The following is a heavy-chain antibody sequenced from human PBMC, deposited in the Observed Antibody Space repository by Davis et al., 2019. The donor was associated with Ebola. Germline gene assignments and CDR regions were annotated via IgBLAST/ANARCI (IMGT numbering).Heavy chain of an antibody. CDR1: GFTFSRSG. V-gene: IGHV3-48*02. CDR2: VSSSSSTI. Sequence: GGSLRLSCAASGFTFSRSGMNWLRQAPGKGLEWLSYVSSSSSTIYYADSVKGRFTISRDNAKNSLYLQMNSLRDEDTAVYYCARRTRHAAAAQDYWGQGTLVTVSS. CDR3: ARRTRHAAAAQDY. J-gene: IGHJ4*02. D-gene: IGHD6-13*01.